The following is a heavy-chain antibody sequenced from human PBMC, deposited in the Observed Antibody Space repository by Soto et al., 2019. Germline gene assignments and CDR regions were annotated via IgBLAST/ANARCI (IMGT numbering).Heavy chain of an antibody. Sequence: QEQLVQSGAEVTKPGASVKVSCKASGNTFTTYFVHWVRQAPGQGLDWMGVINPRDGATSYGQKFQGRVTMTRDTSTSTVYMELSSLRSEDTAMYYCTRRGYCSGGSCPLGFDYWGQGTLVTVSS. D-gene: IGHD2-15*01. V-gene: IGHV1-46*03. CDR1: GNTFTTYF. CDR3: TRRGYCSGGSCPLGFDY. J-gene: IGHJ4*02. CDR2: INPRDGAT.